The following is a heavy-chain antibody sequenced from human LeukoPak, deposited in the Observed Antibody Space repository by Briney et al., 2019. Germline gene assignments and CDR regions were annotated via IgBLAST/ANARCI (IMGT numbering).Heavy chain of an antibody. D-gene: IGHD1-26*01. CDR1: GYSFTSQW. CDR3: ARQSVGGNYYLDY. Sequence: GESLKISCTGSGYSFTSQWINWVRQMPGKGLEWMGRIDPSDSYTNYSPSFQGHLSISADKSISTAYLQWSSLKASGTAMYYCARQSVGGNYYLDYWGQGTLVTVSS. CDR2: IDPSDSYT. V-gene: IGHV5-10-1*01. J-gene: IGHJ4*02.